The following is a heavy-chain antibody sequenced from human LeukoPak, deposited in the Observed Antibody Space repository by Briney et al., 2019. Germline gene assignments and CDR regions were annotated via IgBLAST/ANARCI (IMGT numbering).Heavy chain of an antibody. V-gene: IGHV3-23*01. CDR1: GFTFSSYA. J-gene: IGHJ4*02. CDR3: AKSRDGYNSAADY. CDR2: ISGSGGST. Sequence: GGSLRLSCAASGFTFSSYAMSWVRQAPGKGLEWVSGISGSGGSTYYADPVKGRFTISRDNSKNTLYLQMNSLRAEDTAVYYCAKSRDGYNSAADYWGQGTLVTVSS. D-gene: IGHD5-24*01.